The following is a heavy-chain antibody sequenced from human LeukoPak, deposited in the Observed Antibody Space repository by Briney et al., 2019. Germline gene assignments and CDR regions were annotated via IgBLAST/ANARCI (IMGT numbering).Heavy chain of an antibody. CDR2: LYSGGAT. V-gene: IGHV3-53*01. CDR1: GFPFNSNY. D-gene: IGHD6-19*01. Sequence: PGGPLHLSLPASGFPFNSNYMSWAPQPAGKGLEWVSVLYSGGATFYADSVKGRFTISRDTSKNTLYLQMNDLRADDTAVYYCTKLKGWYGEGFFDYWGQGTLVTVSS. CDR3: TKLKGWYGEGFFDY. J-gene: IGHJ4*02.